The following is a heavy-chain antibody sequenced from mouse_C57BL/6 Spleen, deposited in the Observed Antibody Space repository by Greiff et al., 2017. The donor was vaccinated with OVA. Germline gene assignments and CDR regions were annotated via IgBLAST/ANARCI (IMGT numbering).Heavy chain of an antibody. Sequence: VKLQESGAELVRPGASVTLSCKASGYTFTDYEMHWVKQTPVHGLEWIGDLDPETGGTAYNQKFKGKAILTADKSSSTAYMELRSLTSEDSAVDYCTRDEGYDYLGYFDVWGTGTTVTVSA. D-gene: IGHD2-4*01. CDR3: TRDEGYDYLGYFDV. V-gene: IGHV1-15*01. CDR1: GYTFTDYE. J-gene: IGHJ1*03. CDR2: LDPETGGT.